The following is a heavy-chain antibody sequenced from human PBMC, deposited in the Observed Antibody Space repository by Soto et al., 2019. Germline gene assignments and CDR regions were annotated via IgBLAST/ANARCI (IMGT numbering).Heavy chain of an antibody. CDR2: ISYDGNNK. V-gene: IGHV3-30*18. CDR3: AKVGYCSSPSCYLWYFYGMDV. J-gene: IGHJ6*02. D-gene: IGHD2-2*01. Sequence: PGGSLRLSCAASVFTFSSYGMHWVRQAPGKWLEWVAFISYDGNNKYYADSVKGRFTISRDNSKNTLSLQMNSLRAEDTAVYYCAKVGYCSSPSCYLWYFYGMDVWGQGTTVTVSS. CDR1: VFTFSSYG.